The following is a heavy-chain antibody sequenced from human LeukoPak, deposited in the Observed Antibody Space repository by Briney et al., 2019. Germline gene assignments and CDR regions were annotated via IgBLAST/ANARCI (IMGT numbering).Heavy chain of an antibody. D-gene: IGHD4-17*01. V-gene: IGHV3-21*01. CDR1: GFTFRSYK. Sequence: GGSLGLSCAASGFTFRSYKMNWVRQAPGKGLEWVSSISTSSSYMYYADSVKGRFTISRDNAKNSLYLQMNSLRPEDTAVYYCARTDGDYDYWGQGTLVTVSS. CDR3: ARTDGDYDY. CDR2: ISTSSSYM. J-gene: IGHJ4*02.